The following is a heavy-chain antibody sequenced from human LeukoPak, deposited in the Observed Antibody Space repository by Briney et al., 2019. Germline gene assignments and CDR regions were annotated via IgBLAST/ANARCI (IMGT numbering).Heavy chain of an antibody. CDR1: GYTHDDHD. CDR3: AKAPGYCSGGSCYAFDY. D-gene: IGHD2-15*01. V-gene: IGHV3-9*03. CDR2: LSWNSGRK. J-gene: IGHJ4*02. Sequence: GRSLRLSCASSGYTHDDHDMLWVTQASTRGRVYVSGLSWNSGRKVYADSVKGRYTIPRDNAQHSLYLQMKSLSGEDIGLYHFAKAPGYCSGGSCYAFDYWGQGTLGTVSS.